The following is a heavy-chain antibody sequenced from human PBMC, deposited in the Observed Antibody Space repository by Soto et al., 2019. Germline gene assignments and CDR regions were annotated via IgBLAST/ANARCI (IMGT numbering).Heavy chain of an antibody. CDR2: IIPILGIA. J-gene: IGHJ4*02. Sequence: QVQLVQSGAEVKKPGSSVKVSCKASGGTFSSYTISWVRQAPGQGLEWMGRIIPILGIANYAQKFQCRVTITADKSTSTAYMELSSLRSEDTAVYYCARSYYGSGSYYNPPAYWGQGTLVTVSS. D-gene: IGHD3-10*01. CDR1: GGTFSSYT. CDR3: ARSYYGSGSYYNPPAY. V-gene: IGHV1-69*02.